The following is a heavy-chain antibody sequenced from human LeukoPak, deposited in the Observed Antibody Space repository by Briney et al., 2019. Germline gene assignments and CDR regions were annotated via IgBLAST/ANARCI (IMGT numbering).Heavy chain of an antibody. J-gene: IGHJ4*02. CDR1: GHTLTDYY. CDR3: ARVGYYESSGYYEY. Sequence: ASVKVSCKASGHTLTDYYMHWVRQAPGQGLEWMGRINPNSGGTNYAQKFQGRVTMTRDPSISTVYMELSRLRSDDTAVYYCARVGYYESSGYYEYWGQGTLVTVSS. CDR2: INPNSGGT. D-gene: IGHD3-22*01. V-gene: IGHV1-2*06.